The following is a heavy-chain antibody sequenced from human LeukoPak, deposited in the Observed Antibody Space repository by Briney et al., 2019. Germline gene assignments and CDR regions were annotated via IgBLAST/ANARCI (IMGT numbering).Heavy chain of an antibody. CDR1: GGTFSSYA. J-gene: IGHJ5*02. Sequence: SVKVSCKAAGGTFSSYAISWVRQAPGQGLEWMGGIIPIFGTANYAQKFQGRVTITTDESTSTAYMELSSLRSEDTAVYYCARKHTIRQHNWFDPWGQGTLVTVSS. V-gene: IGHV1-69*05. D-gene: IGHD2-21*01. CDR2: IIPIFGTA. CDR3: ARKHTIRQHNWFDP.